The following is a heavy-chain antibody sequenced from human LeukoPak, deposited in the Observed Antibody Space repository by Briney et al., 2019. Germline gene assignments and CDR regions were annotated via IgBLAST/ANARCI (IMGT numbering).Heavy chain of an antibody. CDR3: AKERALYSSTSCYGY. Sequence: GGSLRLSCAASGFTFSSYAMSWVRQAPGKGLEWVSAISGSGGSTYYADSVKGRFTISRDNSKNTLYLQMNSLRAEDTAVYYCAKERALYSSTSCYGYWGQGTLVTVFS. CDR1: GFTFSSYA. D-gene: IGHD2-2*01. CDR2: ISGSGGST. J-gene: IGHJ4*02. V-gene: IGHV3-23*01.